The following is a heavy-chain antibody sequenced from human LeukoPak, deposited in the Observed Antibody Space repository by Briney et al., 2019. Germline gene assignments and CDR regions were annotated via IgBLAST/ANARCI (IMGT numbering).Heavy chain of an antibody. CDR1: GGSISSGDYY. CDR3: ARVGDYYDSSGYRNHP. J-gene: IGHJ5*02. D-gene: IGHD3-22*01. Sequence: SETLSLTCTVSGGSISSGDYYWSWIRQPPGKGLEWIGYIYYSGSTYYNPSLKSRVTISVGTSKNQFSLKLSSVTAADTAVYYCARVGDYYDSSGYRNHPWGQGTLVTVSS. V-gene: IGHV4-30-4*08. CDR2: IYYSGST.